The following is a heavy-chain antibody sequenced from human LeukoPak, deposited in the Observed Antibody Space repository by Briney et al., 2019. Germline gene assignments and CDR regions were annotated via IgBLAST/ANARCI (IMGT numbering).Heavy chain of an antibody. J-gene: IGHJ3*02. D-gene: IGHD6-6*01. V-gene: IGHV3-21*01. Sequence: PGESLRLSCAASGFTFSSYSMNWVRQAPGKGLEWVSSISTSSIYIYYADSVKGRFTISRDNAKNSLYLQMNSLRAEDTAVYYCARGIIWQLMRAGAFDIWGQGTMVTVSS. CDR1: GFTFSSYS. CDR2: ISTSSIYI. CDR3: ARGIIWQLMRAGAFDI.